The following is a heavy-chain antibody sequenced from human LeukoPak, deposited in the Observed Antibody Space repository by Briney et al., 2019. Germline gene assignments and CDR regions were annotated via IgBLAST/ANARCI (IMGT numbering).Heavy chain of an antibody. V-gene: IGHV3-74*01. CDR3: TRGGPFGDY. CDR2: INSDGSST. Sequence: PGGSLRLSCAASGFTFSSYWLHWVRQARGKGLVWVSRINSDGSSTSYADGVKGRFTISRDNAKNTVYLQMNSLRAEDTAVYYCTRGGPFGDYWGQGTLVTVSS. D-gene: IGHD3-16*01. J-gene: IGHJ4*02. CDR1: GFTFSSYW.